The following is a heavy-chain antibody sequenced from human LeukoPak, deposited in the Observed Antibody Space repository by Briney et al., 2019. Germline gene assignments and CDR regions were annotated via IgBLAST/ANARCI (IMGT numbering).Heavy chain of an antibody. V-gene: IGHV1-24*01. Sequence: GASVKVSCKVSGYTLTELSMHWVRQAPGKGLEWMGGFDPEDGETIYAQKFQGRVTMTEDTSTDTAYMELSSLRSEDTAVYYCATSPPGGTNGGRWELRNYYYGMDVWGQGTTVTVSS. CDR3: ATSPPGGTNGGRWELRNYYYGMDV. J-gene: IGHJ6*02. CDR1: GYTLTELS. CDR2: FDPEDGET. D-gene: IGHD1-26*01.